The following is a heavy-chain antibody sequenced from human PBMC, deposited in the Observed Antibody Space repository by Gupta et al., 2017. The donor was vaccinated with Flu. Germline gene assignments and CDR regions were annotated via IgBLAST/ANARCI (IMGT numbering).Heavy chain of an antibody. D-gene: IGHD5-12*01. CDR3: ARDGRFGYDFDY. V-gene: IGHV3-48*03. J-gene: IGHJ4*02. Sequence: EVQLVESGGGLVEHGGSLRLSCAASGFTFSSHEMSWVRQAPGKGLEWVSYISSSGSTIYYADSVKGRFTISRDNAKNSLYLQMNSLRAEDTAVYYCARDGRFGYDFDYWGQGTLVTVSS. CDR1: GFTFSSHE. CDR2: ISSSGSTI.